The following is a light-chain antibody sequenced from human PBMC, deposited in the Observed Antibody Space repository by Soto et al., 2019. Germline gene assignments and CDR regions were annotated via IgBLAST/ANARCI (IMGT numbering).Light chain of an antibody. CDR3: QQYDNLPFT. V-gene: IGKV1-33*01. J-gene: IGKJ4*01. CDR2: DAS. Sequence: DIQMTQSPSSLSASVGDRVTITCQASQDISNYLNCYQQKPGKAPKLLIYDASNLETAVPSRFSGSVSGTDFTFTIRGLQPEDIATHYCQQYDNLPFTFGGGTKVEIK. CDR1: QDISNY.